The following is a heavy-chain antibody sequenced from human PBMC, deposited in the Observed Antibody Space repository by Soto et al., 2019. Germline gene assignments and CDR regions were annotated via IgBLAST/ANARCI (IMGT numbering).Heavy chain of an antibody. CDR3: ARSTSSTLNYNYGMDV. CDR1: GFTFSSYG. J-gene: IGHJ6*02. CDR2: ISYDGSNK. V-gene: IGHV3-30*03. Sequence: PGGSLRLSCVASGFTFSSYGMHWVRQAPGKGLEWVAVISYDGSNKYYTDSVKGRFTIARDNSKNILYLQMNSLTIEDTAVFYCARSTSSTLNYNYGMDVWGQGTTVTVSS. D-gene: IGHD6-6*01.